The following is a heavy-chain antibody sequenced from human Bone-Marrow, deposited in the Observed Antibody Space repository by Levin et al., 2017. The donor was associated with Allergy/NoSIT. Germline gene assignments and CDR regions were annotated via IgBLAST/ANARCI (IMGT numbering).Heavy chain of an antibody. CDR1: GYRFSDYW. D-gene: IGHD2-15*01. CDR2: IDPSESYI. Sequence: GESLKISCQTSGYRFSDYWISWVRQMPGKGLEWMGKIDPSESYIRYGPTFEGRVTMSVDKSITTAYLQWRRLRASDTAMYYCARRRVAGTGNGFDVWGQGTMIIVSS. J-gene: IGHJ3*01. CDR3: ARRRVAGTGNGFDV. V-gene: IGHV5-10-1*01.